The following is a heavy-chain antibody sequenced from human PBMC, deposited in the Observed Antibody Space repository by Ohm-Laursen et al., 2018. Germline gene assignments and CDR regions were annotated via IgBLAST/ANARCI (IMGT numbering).Heavy chain of an antibody. V-gene: IGHV3-23*01. CDR3: AKDIVLVPAGQDDAFDI. D-gene: IGHD2-2*01. Sequence: SLRLSCAASGFTFNSYAMSWVRQPPGKGLEWVSAISGSDSSTYYADSMKGRFTISRDNSKNTLYLQMNSLRAEDTAVYYCAKDIVLVPAGQDDAFDIWGQGTMVTVSS. CDR2: ISGSDSST. J-gene: IGHJ3*02. CDR1: GFTFNSYA.